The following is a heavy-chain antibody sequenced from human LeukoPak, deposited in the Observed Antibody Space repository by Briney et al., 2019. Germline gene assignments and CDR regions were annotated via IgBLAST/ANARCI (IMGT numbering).Heavy chain of an antibody. CDR3: ARAQGVYDILTGYYLIDY. Sequence: ASVKVSCKASGCTFTSYGISWVRQAPGQGLEWMGWISAYNGNTNYAQKLQGRVTMTTDTSTSTAYMELRSLRSDDTAVYYCARAQGVYDILTGYYLIDYWGQGTLVTVSS. CDR1: GCTFTSYG. CDR2: ISAYNGNT. J-gene: IGHJ4*02. D-gene: IGHD3-9*01. V-gene: IGHV1-18*01.